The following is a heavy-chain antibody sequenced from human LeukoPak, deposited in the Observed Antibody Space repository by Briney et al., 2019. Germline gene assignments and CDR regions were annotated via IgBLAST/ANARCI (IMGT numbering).Heavy chain of an antibody. J-gene: IGHJ4*02. D-gene: IGHD1-26*01. CDR3: ARISGSYVFDY. V-gene: IGHV3-11*03. CDR1: GFTFSDYY. CDR2: ISSSTYT. Sequence: PGGSLRLSCAASGFTFSDYYMSWIRQAPGKGLEWVSYISSSTYTYYADSVKGRFTISRDNAKNSTYLQMNSLRAEDTAVYYCARISGSYVFDYWGQGTLVTVSS.